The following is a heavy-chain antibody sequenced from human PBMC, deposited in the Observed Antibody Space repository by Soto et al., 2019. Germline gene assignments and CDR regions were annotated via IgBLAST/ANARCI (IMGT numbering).Heavy chain of an antibody. J-gene: IGHJ6*02. Sequence: SETLSLTCTVSGGSISSYYWSWIRQPPGKGLELIGYIYYSGSTNYNPSLKSRVTISVDTSKNQFSLKLSSVTAADTAVYYCARGVVPAVMRGYYYYYYGMDVWGQGTTVTVSS. CDR1: GGSISSYY. CDR3: ARGVVPAVMRGYYYYYYGMDV. CDR2: IYYSGST. V-gene: IGHV4-59*01. D-gene: IGHD2-2*01.